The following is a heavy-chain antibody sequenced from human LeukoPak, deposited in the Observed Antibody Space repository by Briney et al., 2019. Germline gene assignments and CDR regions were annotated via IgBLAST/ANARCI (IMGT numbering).Heavy chain of an antibody. D-gene: IGHD6-13*01. V-gene: IGHV4-59*01. Sequence: SDTLSLTCTVSGGSISSYYWSWIRQPPGKGLEWIWFIYYSGSTNYNPSLKSRVTISVDTSKNQFSLKLSSVTAADTAVYYCARDRAYSSSWYGAGFDPWGQGTLVTVSS. CDR3: ARDRAYSSSWYGAGFDP. CDR1: GGSISSYY. J-gene: IGHJ5*02. CDR2: IYYSGST.